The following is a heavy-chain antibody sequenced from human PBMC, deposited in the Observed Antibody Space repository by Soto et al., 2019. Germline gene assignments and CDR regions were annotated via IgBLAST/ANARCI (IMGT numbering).Heavy chain of an antibody. V-gene: IGHV3-30*18. D-gene: IGHD3-22*01. CDR3: AKGLAYYYDSSSYLIDY. Sequence: QVQLVESGGGVVQPGRSLRLSCAASGFTFSNYGMHWVRQAPGRGLEGVAVISYDGSNKYYADSVKGRFTISRDNPKNTLYLQMNSLRAEDTAVYYCAKGLAYYYDSSSYLIDYWGQGTLVTVSS. CDR1: GFTFSNYG. J-gene: IGHJ4*02. CDR2: ISYDGSNK.